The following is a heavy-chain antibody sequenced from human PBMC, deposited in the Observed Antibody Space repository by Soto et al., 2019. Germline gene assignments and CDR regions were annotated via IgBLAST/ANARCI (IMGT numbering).Heavy chain of an antibody. J-gene: IGHJ5*02. D-gene: IGHD1-1*01. V-gene: IGHV4-59*01. Sequence: SETLSLTCTVSGGSFSPNYWSWIRQPPGKGLEWVGYIYYGGSTSYNPSLKSRVTMTKDTSTSTVYMELNSLTSEDTAVYYCARDQSWHDLVWWFDPWGQGTLVTVSS. CDR2: IYYGGST. CDR1: GGSFSPNY. CDR3: ARDQSWHDLVWWFDP.